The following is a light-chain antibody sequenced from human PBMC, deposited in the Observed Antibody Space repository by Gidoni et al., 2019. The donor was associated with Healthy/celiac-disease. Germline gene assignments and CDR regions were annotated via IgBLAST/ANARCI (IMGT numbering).Light chain of an antibody. CDR1: SSNIGSNT. CDR2: SNN. J-gene: IGLJ1*01. CDR3: AAWDDSLNGYV. Sequence: QSVLTQPPSASGTPGQGVTISCSVSSSNIGSNTVNWYQQLPGTAPKLLIYSNNQRPSGVPDRFSGPKSGTSASLAISGLQSEDEADYYCAAWDDSLNGYVFGTGTKVTVL. V-gene: IGLV1-44*01.